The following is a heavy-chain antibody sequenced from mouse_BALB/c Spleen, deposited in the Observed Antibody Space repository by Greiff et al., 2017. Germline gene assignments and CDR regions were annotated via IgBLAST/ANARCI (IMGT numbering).Heavy chain of an antibody. J-gene: IGHJ3*01. CDR1: GFSLTSYG. CDR2: IWAGGST. Sequence: VKLMESGPGLVAPSQSLSITCTVSGFSLTSYGVHWVRQPPGKGLEWLGVIWAGGSTNYNSALMSRLSISKDNSKSQVFLKMNSLQTDDTAMYYCAHYDYDRFAYWGQGTLVTVSA. CDR3: AHYDYDRFAY. V-gene: IGHV2-9*02. D-gene: IGHD2-4*01.